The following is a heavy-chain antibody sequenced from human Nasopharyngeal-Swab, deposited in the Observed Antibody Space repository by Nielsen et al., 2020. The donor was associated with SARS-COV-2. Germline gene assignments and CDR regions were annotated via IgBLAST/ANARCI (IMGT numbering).Heavy chain of an antibody. CDR2: ISYDGSNK. Sequence: GESLKISCAASGFTFSSYGMHWVRQAPGKGLEWVAVISYDGSNKYYADSVKGRFTISRDNSKNTLYLQMNSLRAEDTAVYYCAKDWGYKSDYYYYMDVWGKGTTVTAP. D-gene: IGHD5-18*01. V-gene: IGHV3-30*18. CDR3: AKDWGYKSDYYYYMDV. CDR1: GFTFSSYG. J-gene: IGHJ6*03.